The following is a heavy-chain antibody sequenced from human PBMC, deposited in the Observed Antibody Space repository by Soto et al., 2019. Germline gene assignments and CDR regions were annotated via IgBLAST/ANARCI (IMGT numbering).Heavy chain of an antibody. J-gene: IGHJ6*02. Sequence: PSETLSLTCSVSGCSISSSNWWSWVRQPPGKGLEWIGEIYHSGSTNYNPSLKSRVTISVDKSKNQFSLKLSSVTAADTAVYYCARATTGTTPTPAGSYYGMDVWGQGTTVTVSS. V-gene: IGHV4-4*02. CDR3: ARATTGTTPTPAGSYYGMDV. CDR2: IYHSGST. D-gene: IGHD1-1*01. CDR1: GCSISSSNW.